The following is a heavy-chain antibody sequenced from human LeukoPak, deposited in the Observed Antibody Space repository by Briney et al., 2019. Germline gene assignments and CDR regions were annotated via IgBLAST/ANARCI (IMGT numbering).Heavy chain of an antibody. CDR2: VNHSGGT. Sequence: SETLSLTCTVSGYSISSGYYWGWIRQPPGKGLECIGEVNHSGGTNYNPSLKSRVTISLDTSKNQFSLKLSSVTAADTAVYYCARGRLASGAYYYHIDVWGKGTTVTVSS. D-gene: IGHD3-3*02. CDR3: ARGRLASGAYYYHIDV. CDR1: GYSISSGYY. J-gene: IGHJ6*03. V-gene: IGHV4-38-2*02.